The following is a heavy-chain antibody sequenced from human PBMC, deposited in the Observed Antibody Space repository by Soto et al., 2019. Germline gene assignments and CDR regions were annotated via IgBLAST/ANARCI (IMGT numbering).Heavy chain of an antibody. CDR1: GFTFSASY. V-gene: IGHV3-11*06. J-gene: IGHJ6*02. CDR3: ARDGRPSNGRYLLIYSYYYGMDV. CDR2: ISGTSSYT. Sequence: PGGSLRLSCSASGFTFSASYMSWVRQDQGKGLEWISYISGTSSYTTYADSVKGRFTISRDNAKNSLYLQMDSLRVEDTAVYYCARDGRPSNGRYLLIYSYYYGMDVWGQGTTVTVSS. D-gene: IGHD3-10*01.